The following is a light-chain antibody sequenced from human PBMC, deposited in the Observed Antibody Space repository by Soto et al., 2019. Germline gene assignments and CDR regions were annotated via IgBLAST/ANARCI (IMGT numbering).Light chain of an antibody. Sequence: EILMTQSPASLSVSPGERATLSCRASQSVNSNLAWFQQKPGQAPRLLMYGASTRATGTPARFSGSGSGTEFTLTISSLQSEDCAVYYCHHYDHWPRTFGQGTKVEI. CDR3: HHYDHWPRT. V-gene: IGKV3D-15*01. CDR1: QSVNSN. J-gene: IGKJ1*01. CDR2: GAS.